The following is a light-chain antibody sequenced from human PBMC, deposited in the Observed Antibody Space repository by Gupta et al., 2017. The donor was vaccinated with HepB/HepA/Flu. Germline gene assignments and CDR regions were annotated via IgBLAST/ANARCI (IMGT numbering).Light chain of an antibody. CDR3: QQDDNSPRT. CDR1: QSVSSY. Sequence: IVMTQSPATLSVPPGDRATISCRASQSVSSYLAWYQQKPGQAPKLLIYGASTRATGIPARFSGSGSGTDFTLTISRLQSEDFVVYYCQQDDNSPRTFGQGTKVEVK. J-gene: IGKJ1*01. V-gene: IGKV3-15*01. CDR2: GAS.